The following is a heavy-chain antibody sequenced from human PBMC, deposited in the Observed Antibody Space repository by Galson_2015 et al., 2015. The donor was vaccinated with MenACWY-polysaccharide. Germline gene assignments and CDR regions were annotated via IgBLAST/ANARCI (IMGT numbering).Heavy chain of an antibody. CDR3: ATKTPPRSGIYFILDV. Sequence: SVKVSCKASGYTFTKYAISWVRQAPGQGLEWMGWITIYNPKTKYAPNLQGRITMTTDTSTSTAYMELRSLTSDDTAVYFCATKTPPRSGIYFILDVWGQGTPVIVSS. V-gene: IGHV1-18*01. J-gene: IGHJ6*02. CDR2: ITIYNPKT. CDR1: GYTFTKYA. D-gene: IGHD1-26*01.